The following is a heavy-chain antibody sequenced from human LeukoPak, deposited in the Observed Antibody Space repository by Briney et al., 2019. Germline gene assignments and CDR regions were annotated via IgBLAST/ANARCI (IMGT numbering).Heavy chain of an antibody. CDR1: GFPFNRFA. V-gene: IGHV3-23*01. CDR2: ISGGGDA. Sequence: PGGSLTLSCTASGFPFNRFAMSWVRQAPGQGLAWVSAISGGGDAHYAESVKGRFTISRDNSKNTLFLHMNNLTADDTALYYCAKEGITGADSWGHGTLVSVSS. CDR3: AKEGITGADS. J-gene: IGHJ5*01.